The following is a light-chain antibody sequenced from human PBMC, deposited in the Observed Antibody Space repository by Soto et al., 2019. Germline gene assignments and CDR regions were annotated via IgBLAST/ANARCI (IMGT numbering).Light chain of an antibody. CDR2: GAS. CDR1: QSVSSY. J-gene: IGKJ1*01. CDR3: QKYDTSRT. V-gene: IGKV3-20*01. Sequence: EIVLTQSPGTLSLSPGERATLSCRASQSVSSYLAWYQQKPGQAPRLLIYGASSRATGIPDRFSGSGSGTDFTLTISRLEPEDFAVYYCQKYDTSRTLGQGTKVDIK.